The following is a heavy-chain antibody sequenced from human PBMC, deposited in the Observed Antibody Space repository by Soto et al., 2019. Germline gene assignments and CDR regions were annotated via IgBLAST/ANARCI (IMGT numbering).Heavy chain of an antibody. CDR2: ISWNSGSI. CDR3: AKGKQDYSNYVLDY. J-gene: IGHJ4*02. D-gene: IGHD4-4*01. Sequence: EVQLVESGGGLVQPGRSLRLSCAASGFTFDDYAMHWVRQAPGKGLAWVSGISWNSGSIGYADSVKGRFTISKDNAKNSLYLQMNSLRAEDTALYYCAKGKQDYSNYVLDYWGQGTLVTVSS. V-gene: IGHV3-9*01. CDR1: GFTFDDYA.